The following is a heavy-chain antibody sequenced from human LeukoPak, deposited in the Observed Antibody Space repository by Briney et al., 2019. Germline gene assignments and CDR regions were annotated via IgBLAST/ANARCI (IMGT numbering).Heavy chain of an antibody. CDR2: IYNDGST. D-gene: IGHD1-26*01. V-gene: IGHV3-66*01. Sequence: PGGSLRLSCAASGFTFSSYWMNWVRQAPGKGLEWVSVIYNDGSTYYADSVKGRFTISRDNSKNTLYLQMNSLRAEDTAVYYCARDRPHGSYLDFDYWGQGTLVTVSS. CDR3: ARDRPHGSYLDFDY. J-gene: IGHJ4*02. CDR1: GFTFSSYW.